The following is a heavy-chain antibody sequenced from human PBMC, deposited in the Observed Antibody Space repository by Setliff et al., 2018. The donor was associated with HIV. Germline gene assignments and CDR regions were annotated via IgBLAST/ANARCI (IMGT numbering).Heavy chain of an antibody. Sequence: SETLSLTCTFSGGSINNYYWSWIRQPPGKGLEWIGYIYYTGSNNYNPSLKSRVNISIDTSKNQFSLRLSSVTAADTAVYYCARTFGDLKHYNYYYTIDVWGQGTTVTVSS. CDR1: GGSINNYY. CDR3: ARTFGDLKHYNYYYTIDV. J-gene: IGHJ6*02. V-gene: IGHV4-59*08. CDR2: IYYTGSN. D-gene: IGHD3-10*01.